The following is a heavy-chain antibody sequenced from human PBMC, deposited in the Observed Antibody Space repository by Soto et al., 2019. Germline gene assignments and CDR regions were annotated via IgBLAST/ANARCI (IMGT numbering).Heavy chain of an antibody. D-gene: IGHD1-7*01. CDR2: IYRTGST. V-gene: IGHV4-4*02. J-gene: IGHJ4*01. Sequence: QVQLQESGPGLVKPSGTLSLTCAVSGGSFTSNNWWTGVRQPPGQGLEWIGEIYRTGSTNYNPPLKSRVTISLDKSENQFSRKVTSLNAADTAVYYCASRDPGTSVDYWGHGTWVTVSS. CDR3: ASRDPGTSVDY. CDR1: GGSFTSNNW.